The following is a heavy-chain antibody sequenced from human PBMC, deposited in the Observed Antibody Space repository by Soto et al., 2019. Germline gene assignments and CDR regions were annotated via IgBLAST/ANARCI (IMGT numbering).Heavy chain of an antibody. V-gene: IGHV3-23*01. CDR3: ARVAGYGGNSGAFDI. Sequence: GGSLRLSCAASAFSFDNYAMTWVRQAPGKGLEWVSGISGAGGNTYYADSVKGRFTISRANSKNTLSLQMNSLRAEDTAVYFCARVAGYGGNSGAFDIWGQGTMVTVSS. CDR2: ISGAGGNT. CDR1: AFSFDNYA. D-gene: IGHD1-26*01. J-gene: IGHJ3*02.